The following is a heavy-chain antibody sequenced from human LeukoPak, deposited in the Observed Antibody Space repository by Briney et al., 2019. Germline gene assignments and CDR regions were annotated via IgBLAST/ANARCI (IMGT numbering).Heavy chain of an antibody. Sequence: ASVRVSCKASGYTFTGYHMHWVRQAPGQGFEWMGWINPNSGGTNYAQKFQGRVTMTRDTSITTAYMELSRLTSDDTAVYFCARGRGITLFGVVRDYFDFWGQGTLVTVSS. J-gene: IGHJ4*02. D-gene: IGHD3-3*01. CDR2: INPNSGGT. CDR3: ARGRGITLFGVVRDYFDF. CDR1: GYTFTGYH. V-gene: IGHV1-2*02.